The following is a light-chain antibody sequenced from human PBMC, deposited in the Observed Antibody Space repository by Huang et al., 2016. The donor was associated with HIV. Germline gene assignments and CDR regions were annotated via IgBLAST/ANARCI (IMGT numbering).Light chain of an antibody. Sequence: DIQMTQSPSSLSASVGDRVTITCRATQGIANRIAWYQQRPGRVPKLLIYAASSLQSGVPSRFSGSGSGTHFSLTIASLQPEDVATYYCHKYDSAPFTFGGGTKVEIK. CDR3: HKYDSAPFT. CDR1: QGIANR. CDR2: AAS. V-gene: IGKV1-27*01. J-gene: IGKJ4*01.